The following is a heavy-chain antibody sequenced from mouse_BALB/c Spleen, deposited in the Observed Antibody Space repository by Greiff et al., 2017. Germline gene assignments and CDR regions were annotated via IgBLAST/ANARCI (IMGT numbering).Heavy chain of an antibody. CDR1: GFNIKDYY. V-gene: IGHV14-4*02. CDR2: IDPENGDT. CDR3: NVDGCTAAMDY. D-gene: IGHD2-3*01. Sequence: VQLQQSGAELVRPGASVKLSCTASGFNIKDYYMHWVKQRPEQGLEWIGWIDPENGDTEYAPKFQGKATMTADTSSNTAYLQLSSLTSEDTAVYYCNVDGCTAAMDYWGQGTSVTVSS. J-gene: IGHJ4*01.